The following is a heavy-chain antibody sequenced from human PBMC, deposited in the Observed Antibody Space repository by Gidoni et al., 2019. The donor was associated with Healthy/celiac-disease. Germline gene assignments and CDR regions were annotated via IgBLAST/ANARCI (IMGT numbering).Heavy chain of an antibody. J-gene: IGHJ4*02. V-gene: IGHV1-18*01. CDR3: ARVPVGDSSGYYYPY. CDR1: GYTFTSYG. Sequence: QVQLVQSGAEGKKPGAAVKVSCKAAGYTFTSYGISWVRQAPGQGLEWMGWISAYNGNTNYAQKLQGRVTMATDTSTSTAYMELRSLRSDDTAVYYCARVPVGDSSGYYYPYWGQGTLVTVSS. D-gene: IGHD3-22*01. CDR2: ISAYNGNT.